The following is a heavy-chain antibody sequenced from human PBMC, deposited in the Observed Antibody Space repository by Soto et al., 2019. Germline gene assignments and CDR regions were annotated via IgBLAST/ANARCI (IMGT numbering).Heavy chain of an antibody. V-gene: IGHV1-18*01. J-gene: IGHJ6*02. D-gene: IGHD3-16*01. CDR2: ISAYNGNT. CDR3: ARRGNYKESYYYHGMDV. Sequence: ASVKVSCKASGYTFTSYGISWVRQAPGQGLEWMGWISAYNGNTNYAQKLQGRVTMTTDTSTSTAYMELRSLRPDDTAVYYCARRGNYKESYYYHGMDVWGRGTTVTVSS. CDR1: GYTFTSYG.